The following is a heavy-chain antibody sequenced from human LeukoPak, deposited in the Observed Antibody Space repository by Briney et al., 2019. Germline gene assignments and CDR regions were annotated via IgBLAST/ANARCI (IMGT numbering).Heavy chain of an antibody. CDR1: GGSISSYY. CDR2: IYYSGST. CDR3: ARVRRYSGRSDVFDI. D-gene: IGHD1-26*01. V-gene: IGHV4-59*01. Sequence: SETLSLTCTVSGGSISSYYWSWIRQPPGKGLEWIGYIYYSGSTNYNPSLKSRVTISVDTSKNQFSLKLTSVTAADTAVYYCARVRRYSGRSDVFDIWGQGTMVTVSS. J-gene: IGHJ3*02.